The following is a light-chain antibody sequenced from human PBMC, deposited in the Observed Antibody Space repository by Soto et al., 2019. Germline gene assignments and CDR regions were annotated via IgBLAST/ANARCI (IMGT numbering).Light chain of an antibody. CDR1: QGISSY. J-gene: IGKJ5*01. CDR3: QQLNFFPIT. V-gene: IGKV1-9*01. CDR2: AAS. Sequence: DIQLTQSPSFLSASVGDRVTITCRASQGISSYLAWYQQKPGKAPKLLIYAASTLQSGVPSRFSGSGSGTEFTLTITSLQPEDFATYYCQQLNFFPITFGQGTRLE.